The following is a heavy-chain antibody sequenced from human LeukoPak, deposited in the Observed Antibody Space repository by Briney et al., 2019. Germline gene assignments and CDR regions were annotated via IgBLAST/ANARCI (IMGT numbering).Heavy chain of an antibody. CDR3: SRGDDYGDYVRD. Sequence: GGSLRLSCAASGFTFSSDWMHWVRHAQGKGLVWVSRINSDGSSTSYADSVKGRFTISRDNAKNTLYLEMNSLRAEDTAVYYCSRGDDYGDYVRDWGQGTLVTVSS. CDR1: GFTFSSDW. V-gene: IGHV3-74*01. D-gene: IGHD4-17*01. CDR2: INSDGSST. J-gene: IGHJ4*02.